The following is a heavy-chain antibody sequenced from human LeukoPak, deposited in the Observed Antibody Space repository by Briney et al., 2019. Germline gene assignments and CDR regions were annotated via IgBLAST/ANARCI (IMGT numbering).Heavy chain of an antibody. CDR1: GYTFTGYY. CDR2: INPNSGGT. CDR3: ARRAGSPYSSGWYTPNWFDP. V-gene: IGHV1-2*02. Sequence: ASVKVSCKASGYTFTGYYMHWVRQAPGQGLEWMGWINPNSGGTNYAQKFQGRVTMTRDTSISTAYMELSRLRSDDTAVYYCARRAGSPYSSGWYTPNWFDPWGQGTLVTVSS. D-gene: IGHD6-19*01. J-gene: IGHJ5*02.